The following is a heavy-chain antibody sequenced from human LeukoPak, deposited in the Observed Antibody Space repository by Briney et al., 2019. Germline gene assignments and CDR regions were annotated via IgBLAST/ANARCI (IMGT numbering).Heavy chain of an antibody. CDR2: IYYSGST. CDR3: ARAWGDVDIVATITGYGEHYYYYGMDV. Sequence: SETLSLTCTLSGGSISSYYWSWIRQPPGKGLEWIGYIYYSGSTNYNPSLKSRVTISVGTSKNQFSLKLSSVTAADTAVYYCARAWGDVDIVATITGYGEHYYYYGMDVWGQGTTVTVSS. V-gene: IGHV4-59*01. J-gene: IGHJ6*02. CDR1: GGSISSYY. D-gene: IGHD5-12*01.